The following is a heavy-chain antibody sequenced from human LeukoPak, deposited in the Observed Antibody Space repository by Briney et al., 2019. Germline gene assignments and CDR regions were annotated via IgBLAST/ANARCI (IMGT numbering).Heavy chain of an antibody. Sequence: ASVKVSCKASGYTFTSYGISWVRQAPGQGLEWMGWISAYNGNTNYAQKFQGRVTITADKSTSTAYMELSSLRSEDTAVYYCARLDTIYYYMDVWGKGTTVTVSS. CDR2: ISAYNGNT. J-gene: IGHJ6*03. D-gene: IGHD3-3*01. V-gene: IGHV1-18*01. CDR3: ARLDTIYYYMDV. CDR1: GYTFTSYG.